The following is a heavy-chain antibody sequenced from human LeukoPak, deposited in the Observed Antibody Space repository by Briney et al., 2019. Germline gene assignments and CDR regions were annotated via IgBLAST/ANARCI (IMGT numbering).Heavy chain of an antibody. D-gene: IGHD3-10*01. Sequence: GGSLRLSCAASGFTFSRYSMNWVRQAPGKGLEWVSFISGNSAYIYYADSVKGRFTISRDNAKNSLYLQMNSLRAEDTAVYYCARGEYGSGSYHIDYWGQGTLVTVSS. CDR1: GFTFSRYS. CDR2: ISGNSAYI. V-gene: IGHV3-21*01. CDR3: ARGEYGSGSYHIDY. J-gene: IGHJ4*02.